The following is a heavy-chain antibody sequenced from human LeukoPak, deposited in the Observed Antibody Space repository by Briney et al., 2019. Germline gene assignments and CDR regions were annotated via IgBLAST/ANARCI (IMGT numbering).Heavy chain of an antibody. V-gene: IGHV3-11*03. Sequence: SGGSLRLSCAASGFTFSDYYMSWIRQAPGKGLEWVSYISGSTGYTNYADSVKGRFTISRDNAKNSLFLYMNSLRAEDTAVYYCARTNSGYDSFDYWGQGTLVTVSS. CDR1: GFTFSDYY. D-gene: IGHD5-12*01. CDR2: ISGSTGYT. J-gene: IGHJ4*02. CDR3: ARTNSGYDSFDY.